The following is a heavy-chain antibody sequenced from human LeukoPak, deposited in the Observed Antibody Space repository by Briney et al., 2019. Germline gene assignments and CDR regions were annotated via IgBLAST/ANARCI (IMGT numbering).Heavy chain of an antibody. CDR3: ARVEMRYDILTGYYGSYYYYGMDV. CDR2: ISAYNGNT. Sequence: ASVTVSCKASGYTFTSYGISWVRQAPGQGLEWMGWISAYNGNTNYAQKIQGRVTMTTDTSTSTAYMELRSLRSDDTAVYYCARVEMRYDILTGYYGSYYYYGMDVWGQGTTVTVSS. V-gene: IGHV1-18*01. J-gene: IGHJ6*02. CDR1: GYTFTSYG. D-gene: IGHD3-9*01.